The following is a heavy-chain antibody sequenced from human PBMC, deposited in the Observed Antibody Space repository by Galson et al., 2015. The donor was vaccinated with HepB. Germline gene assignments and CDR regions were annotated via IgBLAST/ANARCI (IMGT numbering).Heavy chain of an antibody. Sequence: SLRLSCAASGFTFSSYAMHWVRQAPGKGLEWVAVISYDGSNKYYADSVKGRFTISRDNSKNTLYLQMNSLRAEDTAVYYCARAYLEMATITHFDYWGQGTLVTVSS. CDR1: GFTFSSYA. CDR3: ARAYLEMATITHFDY. V-gene: IGHV3-30-3*01. J-gene: IGHJ4*02. D-gene: IGHD5-24*01. CDR2: ISYDGSNK.